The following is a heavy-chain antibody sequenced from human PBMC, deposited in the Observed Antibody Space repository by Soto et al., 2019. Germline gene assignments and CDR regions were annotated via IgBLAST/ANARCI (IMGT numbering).Heavy chain of an antibody. CDR1: GGTFSSYA. D-gene: IGHD2-15*01. CDR3: ARPYCSGGRRYSGFDAFDI. Sequence: SVKVSCKASGGTFSSYAISWVRQAPGQGLEWMGGIIPIFGTANYAQKFQGRVTITADESTSTAYMELSSLRSEDTAVYYCARPYCSGGRRYSGFDAFDIWGQGPMVTV. V-gene: IGHV1-69*13. J-gene: IGHJ3*02. CDR2: IIPIFGTA.